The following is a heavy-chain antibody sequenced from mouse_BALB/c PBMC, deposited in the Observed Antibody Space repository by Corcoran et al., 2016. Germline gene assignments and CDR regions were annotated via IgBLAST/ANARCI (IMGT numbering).Heavy chain of an antibody. Sequence: EVQLQQSGPELVKPGASVKISCKASGYSFTGYYMHWVKQSHVKSLEWIGRINPYNGATSYNQNFKDKASLTVDKSSSTAYMELHSLTSEDSAVYYCARSLDGNGAMDYWGQGTSVTVSS. CDR2: INPYNGAT. CDR3: ARSLDGNGAMDY. CDR1: GYSFTGYY. J-gene: IGHJ4*01. V-gene: IGHV1-26*01. D-gene: IGHD2-1*01.